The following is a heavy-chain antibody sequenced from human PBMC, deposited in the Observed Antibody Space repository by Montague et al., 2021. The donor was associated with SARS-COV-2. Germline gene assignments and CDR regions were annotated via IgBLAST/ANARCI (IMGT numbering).Heavy chain of an antibody. Sequence: SETLSLTCTVSGGSISSSSYYWGWIRQPPGKGLEWNGSIYYSGSTYYNPSLKSRVTISVDTSKNQFSLKLSSVTAADTAVYYCARQGDQLLLEYWFDPWGQGTLVTVSS. J-gene: IGHJ5*02. D-gene: IGHD2-2*01. V-gene: IGHV4-39*01. CDR3: ARQGDQLLLEYWFDP. CDR2: IYYSGST. CDR1: GGSISSSSYY.